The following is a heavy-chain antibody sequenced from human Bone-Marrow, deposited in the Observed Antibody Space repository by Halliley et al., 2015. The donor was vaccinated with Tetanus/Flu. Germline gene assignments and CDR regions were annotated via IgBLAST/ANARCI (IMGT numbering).Heavy chain of an antibody. CDR3: TRDFDCGGDCYSAY. V-gene: IGHV3-53*01. D-gene: IGHD2-21*02. J-gene: IGHJ4*02. CDR2: IFANGNP. Sequence: VSNIFANGNPYYADSVKGRFTISRDNSKDTLYLQMNSLTAEDTAIYYCTRDFDCGGDCYSAYWGQGTLVTVSS.